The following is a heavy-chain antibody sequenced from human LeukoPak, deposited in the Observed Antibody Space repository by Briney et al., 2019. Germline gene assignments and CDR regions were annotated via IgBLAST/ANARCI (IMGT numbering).Heavy chain of an antibody. CDR2: ITGSGGDT. D-gene: IGHD3-22*01. J-gene: IGHJ4*02. CDR3: AKDPYVGGGYHFDS. V-gene: IGHV3-23*01. CDR1: GFTFSSYA. Sequence: GGSLRLSCAASGFTFSSYAMNWARQAPGKGLEWVSTITGSGGDTYYADSVKGRFTISRDNSKNTLYLQMNSQGAEDTAIYYCAKDPYVGGGYHFDSWGQGSLVTVSS.